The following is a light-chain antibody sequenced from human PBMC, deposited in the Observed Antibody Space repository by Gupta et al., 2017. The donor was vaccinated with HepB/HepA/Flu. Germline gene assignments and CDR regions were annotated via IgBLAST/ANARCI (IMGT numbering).Light chain of an antibody. CDR2: DAS. J-gene: IGKJ3*01. V-gene: IGKV3-11*01. Sequence: EIVFTQSPATLSLSPGARATLSCRASQSVSSYLAWYQQKPGQAPRLLIYDASNRATGIPARFSGSGSGTDFTLTISSLEPEDFAVYYCQQRSNWPPANTFGPGTKVDIK. CDR3: QQRSNWPPANT. CDR1: QSVSSY.